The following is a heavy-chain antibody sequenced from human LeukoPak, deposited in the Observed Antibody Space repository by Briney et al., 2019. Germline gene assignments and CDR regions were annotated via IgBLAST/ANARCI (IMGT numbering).Heavy chain of an antibody. J-gene: IGHJ6*03. D-gene: IGHD2-2*01. CDR1: GGSISSGDYY. CDR2: IYYSGST. Sequence: SETLSLTCTVSGGSISSGDYYWSWIRQPPGKGLEWIGYIYYSGSTYYNPSLESRVTISVDTSKNQFSLKLSSVTAADTAVYYCARDVGCSSTSCYRPYYYYYMDVWGKGTTVTVSS. CDR3: ARDVGCSSTSCYRPYYYYYMDV. V-gene: IGHV4-30-4*08.